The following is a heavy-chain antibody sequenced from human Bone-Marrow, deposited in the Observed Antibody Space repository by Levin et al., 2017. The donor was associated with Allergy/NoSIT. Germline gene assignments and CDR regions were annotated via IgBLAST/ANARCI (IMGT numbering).Heavy chain of an antibody. V-gene: IGHV3-30*18. CDR1: GFTFSSYG. CDR2: ISYDGSNK. D-gene: IGHD3-10*01. Sequence: GESLKISCAASGFTFSSYGMHWVRQAPGKGLEWVAVISYDGSNKYYADSVKGRFTISRDNSKNTLYLQMNSLRAEDTAVYYCAKRDYYGSMGMDVWGQGTTVTVSS. CDR3: AKRDYYGSMGMDV. J-gene: IGHJ6*02.